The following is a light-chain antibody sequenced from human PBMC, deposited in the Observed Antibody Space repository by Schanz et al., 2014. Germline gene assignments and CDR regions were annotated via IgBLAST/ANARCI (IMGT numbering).Light chain of an antibody. J-gene: IGKJ1*01. CDR1: QSVGSY. V-gene: IGKV3-11*01. Sequence: IVLTQSPATLSVSPGERATLSCRASQSVGSYFAWYQQTPGQVPRLLIYDASSRATGVPDRFSGSGSGKYFTLSITSLEPEDFAVYYCQQRSNWRWSCGRGTKVEIK. CDR3: QQRSNWRWS. CDR2: DAS.